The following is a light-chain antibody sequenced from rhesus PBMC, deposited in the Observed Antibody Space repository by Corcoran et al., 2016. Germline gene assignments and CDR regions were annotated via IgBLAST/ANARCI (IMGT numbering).Light chain of an antibody. Sequence: DIQMTQSPSALSASVGDRVTISCRASQHIYRDLAWYQQKPWKAPKLLLYAASSLQTGVPSRFSGTGSGTDFTLTISSLQSEDFAAYYCQHYYDSPFTFGPGTKLDLK. CDR1: QHIYRD. CDR3: QHYYDSPFT. CDR2: AAS. V-gene: IGKV1-25*02. J-gene: IGKJ3*01.